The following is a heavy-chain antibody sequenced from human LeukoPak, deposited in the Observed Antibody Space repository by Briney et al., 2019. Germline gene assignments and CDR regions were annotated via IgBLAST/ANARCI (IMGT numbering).Heavy chain of an antibody. CDR2: ISSSSSTI. Sequence: GGSLRLSCAASGFTFSSYSMNWVRQAPGKGLEWVSYISSSSSTIYYADSVKGRFTISRDNAKNSLYLQMNSLRAEDTAVYYCARGTHYYYDSSGALYWGQGTPVTVSS. CDR3: ARGTHYYYDSSGALY. D-gene: IGHD3-22*01. CDR1: GFTFSSYS. J-gene: IGHJ4*02. V-gene: IGHV3-48*01.